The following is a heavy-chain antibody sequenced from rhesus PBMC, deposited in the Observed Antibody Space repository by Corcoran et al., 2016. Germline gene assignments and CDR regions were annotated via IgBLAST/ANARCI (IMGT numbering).Heavy chain of an antibody. J-gene: IGHJ6*01. V-gene: IGHV4S7*01. CDR2: IYSSSGNT. D-gene: IGHD6-25*01. CDR3: ARVRARQDLDS. CDR1: GASISGGNG. Sequence: QVQLQESGPGLLKPSETLSLTCAVSGASISGGNGWGWIRQPPGKGLEWIGGIYSSSGNTYYNPSLKSRVTMSTDTSKNPFSLKLSSVTAAETSVYYCARVRARQDLDSWGQGVVVTVSS.